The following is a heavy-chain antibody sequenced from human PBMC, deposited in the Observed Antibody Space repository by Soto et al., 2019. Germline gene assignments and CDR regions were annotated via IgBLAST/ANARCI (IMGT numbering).Heavy chain of an antibody. V-gene: IGHV3-11*04. CDR1: GLTFRECY. J-gene: IGHJ4*02. Sequence: GVLRLSCAASGLTFRECYMNWIRQAPGKGLEWVSYISSSGSSINYADSVRGRFTISRDNARNSLYLQMNSLRAEDTAVYYCARVPGTARWWDFWGQGTLVTVSS. CDR2: ISSSGSSI. D-gene: IGHD2-15*01. CDR3: ARVPGTARWWDF.